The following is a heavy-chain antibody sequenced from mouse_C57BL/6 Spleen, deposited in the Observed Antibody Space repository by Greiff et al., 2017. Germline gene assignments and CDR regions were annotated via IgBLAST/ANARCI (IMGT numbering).Heavy chain of an antibody. J-gene: IGHJ3*01. CDR3: ARGSNYYWFAY. D-gene: IGHD2-5*01. Sequence: EVKLQQSGPELVKPGASVQISCKASGYTFTDYYMNWVKQSHGKSLEWIGDINPNNGGTSYNQKFKGKATLTVDQSSSTAYMELRSLTSEDSAVYYCARGSNYYWFAYWGQGTLVTVSA. V-gene: IGHV1-26*01. CDR1: GYTFTDYY. CDR2: INPNNGGT.